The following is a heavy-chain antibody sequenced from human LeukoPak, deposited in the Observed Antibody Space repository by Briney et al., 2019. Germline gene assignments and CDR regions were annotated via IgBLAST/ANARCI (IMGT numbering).Heavy chain of an antibody. Sequence: PGGSLRLSCAASGFTFSSYGMHWVRQAPGKGLEWVAVIWYDGSNKYYADSVKGRFTISRDNSKNTLYLQMNSLRAEDTAVYYCARDGPLRFLEWLLLGYWGQGTLVTVSS. J-gene: IGHJ4*02. V-gene: IGHV3-33*01. CDR2: IWYDGSNK. CDR3: ARDGPLRFLEWLLLGY. CDR1: GFTFSSYG. D-gene: IGHD3-3*01.